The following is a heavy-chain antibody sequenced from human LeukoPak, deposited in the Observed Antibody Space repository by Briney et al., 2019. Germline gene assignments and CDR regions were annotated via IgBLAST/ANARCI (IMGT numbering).Heavy chain of an antibody. V-gene: IGHV1-69*13. CDR2: IIPIFSIP. CDR1: GGTFGSYV. J-gene: IGHJ4*02. D-gene: IGHD3-16*02. CDR3: ARVGRYDYVWGSYRSTL. Sequence: SVKVSCKASGGTFGSYVISWVRQAPGQGLEWMGGIIPIFSIPKYAQKFQGRVTITADESTSTAYMELSSLRSEDTAVYYCARVGRYDYVWGSYRSTLWGQGTLVTVSS.